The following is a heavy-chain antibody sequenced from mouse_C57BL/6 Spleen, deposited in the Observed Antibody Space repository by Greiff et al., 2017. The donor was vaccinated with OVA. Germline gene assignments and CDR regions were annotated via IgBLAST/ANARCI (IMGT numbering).Heavy chain of an antibody. D-gene: IGHD2-1*01. V-gene: IGHV1-22*01. CDR3: ARVYYGNSAWFAY. CDR1: GYTFTGYN. CDR2: INPNNGGT. J-gene: IGHJ3*01. Sequence: VQLQQSGPELVKPGASVKMSCKASGYTFTGYNMHWVKQSHGKSLEWIGYINPNNGGTSYNQKFKGKATLTVNKSSSTAYMELRSLTSEDSAVYYCARVYYGNSAWFAYWGQGTLVTVSA.